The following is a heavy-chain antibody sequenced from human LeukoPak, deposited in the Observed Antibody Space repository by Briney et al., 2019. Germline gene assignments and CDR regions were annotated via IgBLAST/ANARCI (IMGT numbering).Heavy chain of an antibody. CDR3: ARDRAWLGGLDY. V-gene: IGHV3-30*03. CDR1: GFTFSSFG. D-gene: IGHD6-19*01. CDR2: ISYDGSNK. Sequence: PGGSLRLSCAASGFTFSSFGMHWVRQAPGKGLEWVAVISYDGSNKYYADSVKGRFTISRENSKNTLYLQMNSLRVEDTAVYYCARDRAWLGGLDYWGQGTLVTVSS. J-gene: IGHJ4*02.